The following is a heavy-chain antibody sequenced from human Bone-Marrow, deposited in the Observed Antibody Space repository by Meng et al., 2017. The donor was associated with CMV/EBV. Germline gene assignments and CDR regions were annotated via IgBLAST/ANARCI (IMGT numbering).Heavy chain of an antibody. CDR1: GYTFTSYG. CDR3: ARGGWEGYGGNPIGY. D-gene: IGHD4-23*01. Sequence: ASVKVSCKASGYTFTSYGISWVRQAPGQGLEWVGWISAFNGNTNYAQKFQGRVTMTTDTSTSTAYMELRSLRSDDTAVYYCARGGWEGYGGNPIGYWGQGTLVTVSS. V-gene: IGHV1-18*01. J-gene: IGHJ4*02. CDR2: ISAFNGNT.